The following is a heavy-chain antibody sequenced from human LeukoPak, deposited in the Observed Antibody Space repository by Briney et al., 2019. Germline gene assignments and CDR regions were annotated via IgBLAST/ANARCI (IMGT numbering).Heavy chain of an antibody. CDR1: GFTFSSYA. CDR3: ARDTSIAAAGY. CDR2: ISSNGGST. Sequence: GGSLRLSCAASGFTFSSYAMHWVRQAPGKGLEYVSAISSNGGSTYYANSVKGRFTISRDNSKNTLYLQMGSLRAEDMAVYYCARDTSIAAAGYWGQGTLVTVSS. J-gene: IGHJ4*02. D-gene: IGHD6-13*01. V-gene: IGHV3-64*01.